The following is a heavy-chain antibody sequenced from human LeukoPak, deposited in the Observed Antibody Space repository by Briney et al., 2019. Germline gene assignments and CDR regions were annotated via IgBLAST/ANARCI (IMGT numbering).Heavy chain of an antibody. CDR3: ARRGGRSYGLYYFDY. J-gene: IGHJ4*02. CDR2: IYYSGTT. D-gene: IGHD5-18*01. V-gene: IGHV4-39*01. Sequence: SETLSLTCTVSGGSISSSSYYWGWIHQPPGKGLEWIGSIYYSGTTYYNPPLKSRVTISVDTSKNQFSLKLSSVTAADTAVYYCARRGGRSYGLYYFDYWGQGTLVTVSS. CDR1: GGSISSSSYY.